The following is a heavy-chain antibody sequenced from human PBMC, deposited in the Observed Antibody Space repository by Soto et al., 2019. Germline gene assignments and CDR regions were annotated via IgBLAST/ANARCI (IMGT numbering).Heavy chain of an antibody. D-gene: IGHD3-22*01. V-gene: IGHV3-30-3*01. CDR1: GFIFRSYA. CDR2: MSYDGSNK. Sequence: GGSLRLSCAASGFIFRSYAMHWVRQAPGKGLEWVAVMSYDGSNKYYADSVKGRFTISRDKSKNTLYLQMNSLRAEDTAVYYCAREAYYDSSGYWHYYYYGMDVWGQGTTVTVSS. J-gene: IGHJ6*02. CDR3: AREAYYDSSGYWHYYYYGMDV.